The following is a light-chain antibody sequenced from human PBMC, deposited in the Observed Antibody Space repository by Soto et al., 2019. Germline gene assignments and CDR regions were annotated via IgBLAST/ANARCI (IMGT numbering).Light chain of an antibody. CDR1: SSDVGGYHY. J-gene: IGLJ2*01. CDR3: CSSAGSYTFV. V-gene: IGLV2-11*01. Sequence: QSALTQPRSVAGSPGQSVSLSCTGTSSDVGGYHYVSWYQHHPGKSPKIIIYDVNKRPSGVPDRFSGSKSGNTASLTISGLQTEDEADYYCCSSAGSYTFVFGGGTKLTVL. CDR2: DVN.